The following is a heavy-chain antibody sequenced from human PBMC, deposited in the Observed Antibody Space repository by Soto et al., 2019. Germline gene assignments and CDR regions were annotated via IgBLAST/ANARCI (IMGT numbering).Heavy chain of an antibody. Sequence: QVQLVQSGAEVKKPGASVKVSCKASGYTFSSYVISWVRQAPGQGLDWMGWISAYNGETNYAQKLQDRVTMTTDTSTNTAYMELRSLRSDDTAVYYCARVAPPGATRSPLNYYGMDVWGQGTMVTVSS. V-gene: IGHV1-18*04. CDR3: ARVAPPGATRSPLNYYGMDV. CDR2: ISAYNGET. J-gene: IGHJ6*02. CDR1: GYTFSSYV. D-gene: IGHD3-3*01.